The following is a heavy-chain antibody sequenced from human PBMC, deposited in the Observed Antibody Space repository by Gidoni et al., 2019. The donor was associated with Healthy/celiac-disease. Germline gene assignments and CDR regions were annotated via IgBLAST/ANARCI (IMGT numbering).Heavy chain of an antibody. CDR3: ARDWGDIVVVPAA. CDR1: GGSISSSSYY. J-gene: IGHJ4*02. D-gene: IGHD2-2*01. CDR2: IYYSGST. Sequence: QLQLQESGPGLVKLSETLSLTCTVSGGSISSSSYYWGWLRQPPGKGLEWIGSIYYSGSTYYNPSLKSRVTISVDTSKNQFSLKLSSVTAADTAVYYCARDWGDIVVVPAAWGQGTLVTVSS. V-gene: IGHV4-39*07.